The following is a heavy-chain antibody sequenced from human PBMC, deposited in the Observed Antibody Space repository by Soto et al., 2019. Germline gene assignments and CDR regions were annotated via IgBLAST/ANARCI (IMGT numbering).Heavy chain of an antibody. CDR2: ISYDVSNK. CDR3: AKEVIAVNTTMDYYGMDV. Sequence: GGSLRLSCAASRFTFSSYGMHWVRQAPGKGLEWVAVISYDVSNKYYADSVKGRFTISRDNSKNTLYLQMNSLRAEDTAVYYCAKEVIAVNTTMDYYGMDVWGQGTTVTVSS. V-gene: IGHV3-30*18. CDR1: RFTFSSYG. J-gene: IGHJ6*02. D-gene: IGHD3-16*02.